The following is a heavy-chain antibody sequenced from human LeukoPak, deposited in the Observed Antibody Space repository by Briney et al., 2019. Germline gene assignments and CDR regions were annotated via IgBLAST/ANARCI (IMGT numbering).Heavy chain of an antibody. Sequence: GASVKVSCKVSGYTLTELSMHWVRQAPGKGLEWMGGFDPEDGETIYAQKFQGRVTMTEDTSTDTAHMELSSLRSEDTAVYYCATALAAAGHNWFDPWGQGTLVTVSS. V-gene: IGHV1-24*01. CDR3: ATALAAAGHNWFDP. D-gene: IGHD6-13*01. CDR1: GYTLTELS. J-gene: IGHJ5*02. CDR2: FDPEDGET.